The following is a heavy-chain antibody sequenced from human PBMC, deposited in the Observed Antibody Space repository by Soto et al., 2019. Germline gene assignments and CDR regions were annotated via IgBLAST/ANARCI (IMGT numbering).Heavy chain of an antibody. CDR3: AKTRGYSYGTRSETYNWFDP. Sequence: GGSLRLSCAASGFTFSSYAMSWVRQAPGKGLEWVSAISGSGGSTYYADSVKGRFTISRDNSKNTLYLQMNSLRAEDTAVYYWAKTRGYSYGTRSETYNWFDPWGQGTLVTVS. D-gene: IGHD5-18*01. CDR2: ISGSGGST. J-gene: IGHJ5*02. CDR1: GFTFSSYA. V-gene: IGHV3-23*01.